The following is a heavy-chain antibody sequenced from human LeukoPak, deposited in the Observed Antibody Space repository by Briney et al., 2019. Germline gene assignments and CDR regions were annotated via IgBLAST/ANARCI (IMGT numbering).Heavy chain of an antibody. CDR3: ARGLPPVMKYYFDY. J-gene: IGHJ4*02. Sequence: GGSLRLSCAASGFTFNSYGMHWVRQAPGKGLEWVAVMWYDGSDKYYADSVKGRFTISRDDSKNTLYLQMNSLRAEDTAMYYCARGLPPVMKYYFDYWGQGTLVTVSS. V-gene: IGHV3-33*01. CDR1: GFTFNSYG. D-gene: IGHD4-11*01. CDR2: MWYDGSDK.